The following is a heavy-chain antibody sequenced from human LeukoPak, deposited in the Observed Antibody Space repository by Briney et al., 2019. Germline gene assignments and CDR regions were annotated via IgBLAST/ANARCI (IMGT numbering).Heavy chain of an antibody. D-gene: IGHD3/OR15-3a*01. CDR2: MKSKADGGTR. Sequence: PGGSLRLSCAASGFTLSNAWMSWVRQAPGKGLEWVGRMKSKADGGTRDYAAPVKGRFTISGDDSENTLYLQMNSLKTEDTAVYYCTTWTSKWGQGTLVTVSS. V-gene: IGHV3-15*01. CDR1: GFTLSNAW. J-gene: IGHJ4*02. CDR3: TTWTSK.